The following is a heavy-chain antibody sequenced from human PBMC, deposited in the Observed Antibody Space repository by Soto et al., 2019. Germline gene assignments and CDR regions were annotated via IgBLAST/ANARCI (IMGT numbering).Heavy chain of an antibody. Sequence: GASVKVSCKASGYTFTSYGISWVRQAPGQGLEWMGWISAYNGNTNYAQKLQGRVTMTTDTSTSTAYMELRSLRSDDTAVYYCARVRFLEWLLSGPSRMDGMDVWGQGTTVTVSS. CDR2: ISAYNGNT. CDR1: GYTFTSYG. V-gene: IGHV1-18*01. D-gene: IGHD3-3*01. J-gene: IGHJ6*02. CDR3: ARVRFLEWLLSGPSRMDGMDV.